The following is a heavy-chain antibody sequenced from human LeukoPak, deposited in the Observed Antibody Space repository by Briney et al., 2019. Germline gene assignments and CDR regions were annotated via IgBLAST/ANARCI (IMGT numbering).Heavy chain of an antibody. CDR3: TTYYYGSGSYYSNLPDAFDT. CDR1: RFTFSNAW. J-gene: IGHJ3*02. D-gene: IGHD3-10*01. V-gene: IGHV3-15*01. CDR2: IKSKTDGGTT. Sequence: PGGSLRLSCAASRFTFSNAWMSWVRQAPGQGLEWVGRIKSKTDGGTTDYAAPVKGRFTISRDDSKNTLYLQMNSLKTEDTAVYYCTTYYYGSGSYYSNLPDAFDTWGQGTMVTVSS.